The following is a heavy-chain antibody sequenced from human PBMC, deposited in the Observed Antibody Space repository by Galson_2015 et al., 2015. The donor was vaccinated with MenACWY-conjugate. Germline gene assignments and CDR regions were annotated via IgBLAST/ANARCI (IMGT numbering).Heavy chain of an antibody. J-gene: IGHJ4*02. V-gene: IGHV3-21*01. D-gene: IGHD4/OR15-4a*01. CDR3: ARDLEVGATGEFGY. CDR2: ITSSSSYM. Sequence: SLRLSCAASGFTFSSYTMNWVRQAPGKGLEWVSSITSSSSYMYFADSVKGRFTISGDNAKNSLYLQMNSLRAEDTAVYYCARDLEVGATGEFGYWGQGTLVTVSS. CDR1: GFTFSSYT.